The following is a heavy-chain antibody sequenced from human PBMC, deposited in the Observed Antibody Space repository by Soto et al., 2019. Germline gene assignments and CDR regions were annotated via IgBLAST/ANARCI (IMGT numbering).Heavy chain of an antibody. CDR1: GFTFSSQA. D-gene: IGHD2-15*01. CDR2: ISGSGGST. Sequence: QRLSCAASGFTFSSQAMSWVRQAPGKGLELVSGISGSGGSTYYADSVKGRFTISRDNSKNTLYLQMNSLRAEDTAVYYCAKEGGGGRNYYYTMDVWGQGTTVTVSS. CDR3: AKEGGGGRNYYYTMDV. V-gene: IGHV3-23*01. J-gene: IGHJ6*02.